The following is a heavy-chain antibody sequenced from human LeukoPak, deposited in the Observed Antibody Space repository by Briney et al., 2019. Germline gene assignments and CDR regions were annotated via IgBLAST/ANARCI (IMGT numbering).Heavy chain of an antibody. J-gene: IGHJ3*02. D-gene: IGHD2-2*01. CDR3: ARDSCTSCKTPRNAFDI. Sequence: PGGSLRLSCAASGFTFGSYGMHWVRQAPGKGLEWVAVIWYDGSNKYYADSVEGRFTISRDNSKNTLYLQMNSLRAEDTAVYYCARDSCTSCKTPRNAFDIWGQGTMVTVSS. V-gene: IGHV3-33*01. CDR2: IWYDGSNK. CDR1: GFTFGSYG.